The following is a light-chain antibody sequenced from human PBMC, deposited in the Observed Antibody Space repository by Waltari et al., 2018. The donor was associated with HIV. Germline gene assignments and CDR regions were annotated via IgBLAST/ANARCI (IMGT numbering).Light chain of an antibody. Sequence: SYELTQPFSVSVALGQTVRITCGGSTIGTNVGHWYQQRPGQAHLLVIFNDRNRPSGSPERFSGSKSRNTATLTISGAQAGDEADYYCQVWHYSVVFGGGTKLTVL. CDR2: NDR. V-gene: IGLV3-9*01. CDR3: QVWHYSVV. CDR1: TIGTNV. J-gene: IGLJ3*02.